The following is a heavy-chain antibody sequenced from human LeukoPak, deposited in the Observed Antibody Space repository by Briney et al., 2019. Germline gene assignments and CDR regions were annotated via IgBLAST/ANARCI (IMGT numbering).Heavy chain of an antibody. D-gene: IGHD5-18*01. J-gene: IGHJ4*02. CDR2: IYHSGST. CDR1: GYSISSGYY. Sequence: SETLSLTCTVSGYSISSGYYWGWIRPPPGKVLEWIGIIYHSGSTYYNPSLKSRVTISVDTSKNQFSLKLSSVTAADTAVYYCAREVPGIQLWSGPVDYWGQGTLVTVSP. V-gene: IGHV4-38-2*02. CDR3: AREVPGIQLWSGPVDY.